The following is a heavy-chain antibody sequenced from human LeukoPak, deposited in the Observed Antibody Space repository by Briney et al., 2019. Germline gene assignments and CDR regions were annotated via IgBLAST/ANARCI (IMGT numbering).Heavy chain of an antibody. D-gene: IGHD5-18*01. Sequence: ASVKVSCKASGYTFTGSYMHWVRQAPGQGLEWMGWINPKSGGTNYAQKFQGRVTMTSDTSISTAYMELSRLRSDDTAVYYCARRRSYGRVPSAFDIWGQGTMVTVSS. V-gene: IGHV1-2*02. CDR1: GYTFTGSY. CDR3: ARRRSYGRVPSAFDI. J-gene: IGHJ3*02. CDR2: INPKSGGT.